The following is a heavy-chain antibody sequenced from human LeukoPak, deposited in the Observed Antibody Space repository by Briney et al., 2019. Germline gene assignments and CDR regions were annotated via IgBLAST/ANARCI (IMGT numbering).Heavy chain of an antibody. D-gene: IGHD3-22*01. CDR1: GGTFRSYA. CDR2: IIPIFGTA. Sequence: RASVKVSCKASGGTFRSYAISLVRQAPGQGLEWMGMIIPIFGTANYAQKFQGRVTITTDESTSTAYMELSSLRSEDTAVYYCARDLWYYDSSGTDAFDIWGQGTMVAVSS. J-gene: IGHJ3*02. CDR3: ARDLWYYDSSGTDAFDI. V-gene: IGHV1-69*05.